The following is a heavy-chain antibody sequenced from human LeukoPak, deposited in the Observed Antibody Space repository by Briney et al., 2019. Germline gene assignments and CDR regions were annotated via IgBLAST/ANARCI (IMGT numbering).Heavy chain of an antibody. CDR2: IYSGGRT. CDR1: GFPFSSYW. V-gene: IGHV3-53*01. J-gene: IGHJ4*02. CDR3: ARGRSSSRWDLLNYFDY. Sequence: PGGSLRLSCVASGFPFSSYWMSWVRQAPGKGLEWVSVIYSGGRTHYADSVKGRFTISRDNSKNTLYLQMNSLRAEDTAVYYCARGRSSSRWDLLNYFDYWGQGTLVTVSS. D-gene: IGHD1-26*01.